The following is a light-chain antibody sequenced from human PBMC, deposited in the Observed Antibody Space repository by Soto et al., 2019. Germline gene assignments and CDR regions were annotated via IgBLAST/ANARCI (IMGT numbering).Light chain of an antibody. CDR1: SSNIGAGYD. J-gene: IGLJ2*01. CDR2: GNS. CDR3: QFYGRRMSVV. Sequence: QAVVTQPPSVSGAPGQRVTISCTGSSSNIGAGYDVHWYQQLPGTAPKLLIYGNSNRPSGVPDRFSGTKSGTSASLAITGRQAADEADDYSQFYGRRMSVVFVGGTKPTLL. V-gene: IGLV1-40*01.